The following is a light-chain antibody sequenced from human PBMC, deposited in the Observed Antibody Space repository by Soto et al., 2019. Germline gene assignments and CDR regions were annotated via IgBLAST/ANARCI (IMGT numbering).Light chain of an antibody. CDR2: EGS. CDR3: CSYAGSSTYV. V-gene: IGLV2-23*01. Sequence: QSVLTQPASVSGSPGQSITISCTGTSSDVGAFNYVSWYLQYPGKAPKLMIYEGSKRPSGVSNRFSGSKSGNTASLTISGLQAEDEADYYCCSYAGSSTYVFGTGTKVTVL. J-gene: IGLJ1*01. CDR1: SSDVGAFNY.